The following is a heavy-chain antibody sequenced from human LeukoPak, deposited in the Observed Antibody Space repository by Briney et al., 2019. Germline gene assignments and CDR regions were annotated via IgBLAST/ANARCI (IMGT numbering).Heavy chain of an antibody. CDR3: ASPGSIAVAGTAFDY. V-gene: IGHV3-48*03. J-gene: IGHJ4*02. CDR1: GFTFSSHE. D-gene: IGHD6-19*01. CDR2: ISSSGSTI. Sequence: GGSLRLSCAASGFTFSSHEMNWVRQPPGKGLEWVSYISSSGSTIYYADSVKGRFTISRDNAKNSLYLQMNSLRAEDTAVYYCASPGSIAVAGTAFDYWGQGTLVTVSS.